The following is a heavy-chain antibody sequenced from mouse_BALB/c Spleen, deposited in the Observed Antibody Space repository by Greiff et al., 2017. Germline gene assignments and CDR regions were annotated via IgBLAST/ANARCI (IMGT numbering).Heavy chain of an antibody. CDR1: GYSITSGYY. J-gene: IGHJ3*01. D-gene: IGHD2-4*01. Sequence: ESGPGLVKPSQSLSLTCSVTGYSITSGYYWNWIRQFPGNKLEWMGYISYDGSNNYNPSLKNRISITRDTSKNQFFLKLNSVTTEDTATYYCARLDDYAAWFAYWGQGTLVTVSA. V-gene: IGHV3-6*02. CDR2: ISYDGSN. CDR3: ARLDDYAAWFAY.